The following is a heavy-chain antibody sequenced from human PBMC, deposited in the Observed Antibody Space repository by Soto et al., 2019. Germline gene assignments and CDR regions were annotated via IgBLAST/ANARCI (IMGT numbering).Heavy chain of an antibody. D-gene: IGHD3-22*01. J-gene: IGHJ4*02. V-gene: IGHV5-51*01. CDR1: GYSFTSYW. CDR2: IYPGDSDT. Sequence: PXXSLKIAFKGSGYSFTSYWISWVLQMPGKGLEWMGIIYPGDSDTRYSPSFQGQVTISADKSISTAYLQWSSLKASGNAMYYCARHPYYYDSSGYYYFDYWGQGTLVTVSS. CDR3: ARHPYYYDSSGYYYFDY.